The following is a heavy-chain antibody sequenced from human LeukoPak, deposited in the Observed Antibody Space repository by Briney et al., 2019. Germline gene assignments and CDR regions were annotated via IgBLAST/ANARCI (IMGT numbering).Heavy chain of an antibody. Sequence: PSQTLSLTCTVSGGSISSGGYYWSWVRQHPERGLEWIGYIYYSGTAYYNPSLKSRVTMSVDTSKNQFSLKLDSVTAADTAVYYCARFSNDHGVKFDYWGQGTLVTVSS. CDR2: IYYSGTA. CDR1: GGSISSGGYY. J-gene: IGHJ4*02. V-gene: IGHV4-31*03. D-gene: IGHD4-17*01. CDR3: ARFSNDHGVKFDY.